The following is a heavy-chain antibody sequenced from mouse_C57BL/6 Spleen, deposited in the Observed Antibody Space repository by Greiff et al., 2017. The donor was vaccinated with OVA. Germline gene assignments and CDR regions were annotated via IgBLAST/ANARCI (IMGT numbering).Heavy chain of an antibody. CDR3: ARPYYYGSENYFDY. Sequence: EVMLVESGGGLVKPGGSLKLSCAASGFTFSSYTMSWVRQTPEKRLEWVATISGGGGNTYYPDSVKGRFTISRDNATNTLYLQLSRLRSEDTALDYCARPYYYGSENYFDYWGQGTTLTVSS. V-gene: IGHV5-9*01. J-gene: IGHJ2*01. CDR1: GFTFSSYT. D-gene: IGHD1-1*01. CDR2: ISGGGGNT.